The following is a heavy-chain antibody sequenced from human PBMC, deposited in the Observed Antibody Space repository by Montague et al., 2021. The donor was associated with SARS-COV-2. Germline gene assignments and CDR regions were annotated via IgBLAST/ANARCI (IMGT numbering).Heavy chain of an antibody. CDR2: TYYRSKWYN. Sequence: CAISGDSVSSNSATWNWVRQSPSRGLELLGRTYYRSKWYNDYAVTVRGRVTINPDTSKNQFSLQLNSVTPEDRAIYYCTSGREGNYNVMDVWGQGTTVTVSS. V-gene: IGHV6-1*01. J-gene: IGHJ6*02. D-gene: IGHD1-1*01. CDR1: GDSVSSNSAT. CDR3: TSGREGNYNVMDV.